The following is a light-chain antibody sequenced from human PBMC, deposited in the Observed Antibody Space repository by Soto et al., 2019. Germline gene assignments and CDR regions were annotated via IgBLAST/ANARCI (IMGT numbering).Light chain of an antibody. V-gene: IGKV1-39*01. CDR3: QQSYSTPIT. CDR1: QSISTY. Sequence: DIQMTQNSSSLSASVEDRVTITCRASQSISTYLNWFQQRPGKAPKVLIYDASSLQSGVPSRFSGSGSGTDFTLTISSLQPEDFATYYCQQSYSTPITCAQGTRLEIK. J-gene: IGKJ5*01. CDR2: DAS.